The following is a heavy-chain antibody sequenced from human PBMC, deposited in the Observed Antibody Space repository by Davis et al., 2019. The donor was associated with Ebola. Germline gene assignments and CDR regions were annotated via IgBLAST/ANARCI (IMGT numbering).Heavy chain of an antibody. CDR1: GYTFTSYG. CDR2: ISAYNGNT. CDR3: ARAPSIAAARGLYYYYGMDV. D-gene: IGHD6-13*01. Sequence: AASVKVSCKASGYTFTSYGISWVRQAPGQGLEWMGWISAYNGNTNYAQKLQGRVTMTTDTSTSTAYMELRSLRSDDTAVYYCARAPSIAAARGLYYYYGMDVWGQGTTVTVSS. J-gene: IGHJ6*02. V-gene: IGHV1-18*01.